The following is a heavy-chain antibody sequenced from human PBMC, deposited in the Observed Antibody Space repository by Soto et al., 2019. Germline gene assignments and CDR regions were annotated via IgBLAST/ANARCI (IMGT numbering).Heavy chain of an antibody. D-gene: IGHD2-15*01. V-gene: IGHV3-33*01. Sequence: QVQLVESGGGVVQPGRSLRLSCAASGFTFSSYGMHWVRQAPGKGLEWVAVIWYDGSNKYYADSVKGRFTISRDNSKNTLYLQMNSLRAEDTAVYYCARDGHCSGGSCYSEDAFDIWGPGTMVTVSS. J-gene: IGHJ3*02. CDR1: GFTFSSYG. CDR3: ARDGHCSGGSCYSEDAFDI. CDR2: IWYDGSNK.